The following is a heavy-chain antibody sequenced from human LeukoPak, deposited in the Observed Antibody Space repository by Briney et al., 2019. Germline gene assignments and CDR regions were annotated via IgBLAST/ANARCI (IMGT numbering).Heavy chain of an antibody. V-gene: IGHV3-11*03. CDR2: ISSSSSYT. CDR1: GFTFSDYY. CDR3: AKIGSGYAFDI. D-gene: IGHD3-22*01. Sequence: GGSLRLSSAASGFTFSDYYMSWIRQAPGKGLEWVSYISSSSSYTNYADSVKGRFTISRDNAKNSLYLQMNSLRAEDTAVYYCAKIGSGYAFDIWGQGTMVTVSS. J-gene: IGHJ3*02.